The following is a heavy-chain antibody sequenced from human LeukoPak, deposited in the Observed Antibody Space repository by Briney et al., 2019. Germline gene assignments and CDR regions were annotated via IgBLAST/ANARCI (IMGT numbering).Heavy chain of an antibody. Sequence: SQTLSLTCTVSGGSISSGGYYWSWLRQHPGKGLEWIGYIYYSGSTYYNPSLKSRVTISVDTSKNQFSLKLSSVTAADTAVYYCAREDTAMVDYWGEGSLLTVSS. CDR1: GGSISSGGYY. J-gene: IGHJ4*02. V-gene: IGHV4-31*03. CDR2: IYYSGST. CDR3: AREDTAMVDY. D-gene: IGHD5-18*01.